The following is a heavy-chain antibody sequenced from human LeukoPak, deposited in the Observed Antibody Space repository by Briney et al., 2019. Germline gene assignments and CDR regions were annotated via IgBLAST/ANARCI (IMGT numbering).Heavy chain of an antibody. CDR3: ARRYCSGGSCYQYFDF. Sequence: GGSLRLSCAASGFTFSSYWMTWVRQAPGKGLEWVANIEQDGSDKYYVDSVKGRFTISRDNAKKTLYLQMNSLRVEDTAVYYCARRYCSGGSCYQYFDFWGQGTLVTVSS. CDR2: IEQDGSDK. CDR1: GFTFSSYW. V-gene: IGHV3-7*01. J-gene: IGHJ4*02. D-gene: IGHD2-15*01.